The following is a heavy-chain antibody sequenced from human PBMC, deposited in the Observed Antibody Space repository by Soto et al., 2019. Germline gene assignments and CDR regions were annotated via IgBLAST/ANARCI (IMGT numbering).Heavy chain of an antibody. CDR2: TYTSGST. CDR3: ARIGYSYASDY. V-gene: IGHV4-4*07. D-gene: IGHD5-18*01. CDR1: GGSISSYY. Sequence: SETLSLTCTVSGGSISSYYWSWIRQPAGKGLEWIRRTYTSGSTNYNPSLKSRVTMSVDTSKNQFSLKLSSVTAADTAVYYCARIGYSYASDYWGQGTLVTVSS. J-gene: IGHJ4*02.